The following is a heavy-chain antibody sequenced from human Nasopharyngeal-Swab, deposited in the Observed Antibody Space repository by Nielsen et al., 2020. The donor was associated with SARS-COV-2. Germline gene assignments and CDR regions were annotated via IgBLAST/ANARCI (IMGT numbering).Heavy chain of an antibody. CDR3: ARLDEDWVPGNYFDY. D-gene: IGHD1-26*01. J-gene: IGHJ4*02. Sequence: ASVKVSCKVSGYTLTELSMHWVRQAPGQGLEWMGRINPNSGGTNYAQKFQGRVTMTRDTSISTAYMELSRLRSDDTAVYYCARLDEDWVPGNYFDYWGQGTLVTVSS. CDR2: INPNSGGT. V-gene: IGHV1-2*06. CDR1: GYTLTELS.